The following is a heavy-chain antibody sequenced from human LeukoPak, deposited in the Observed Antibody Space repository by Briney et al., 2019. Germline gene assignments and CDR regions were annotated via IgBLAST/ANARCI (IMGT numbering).Heavy chain of an antibody. V-gene: IGHV4-30-4*01. Sequence: PSETLSLTCTVSGGSISSGDYYWSWIRQPPGKGLEWIGYIYYSGTTCYNPSLKSRVTISVDTSKNQFSLKLSSVTAADTAVYYCARRDRNWFDPWGQGTLVTVSS. CDR3: ARRDRNWFDP. J-gene: IGHJ5*02. CDR2: IYYSGTT. CDR1: GGSISSGDYY.